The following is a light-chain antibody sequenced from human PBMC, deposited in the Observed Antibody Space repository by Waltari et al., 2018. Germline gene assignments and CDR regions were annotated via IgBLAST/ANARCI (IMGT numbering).Light chain of an antibody. J-gene: IGLJ3*02. CDR2: DFS. CDR3: CSYAGSYSPWV. Sequence: QSALTQPRSVSGSPGQSVTISCTGTSSDVGGYNYVSWYQQHPGKAPKLMIYDFSNRPSGVPDRFSGSKSGNMASLTISGLQAEDEADYYCCSYAGSYSPWVFGGGTKLTVL. CDR1: SSDVGGYNY. V-gene: IGLV2-11*01.